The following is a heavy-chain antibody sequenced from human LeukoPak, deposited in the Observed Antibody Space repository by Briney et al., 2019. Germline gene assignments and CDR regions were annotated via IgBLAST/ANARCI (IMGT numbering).Heavy chain of an antibody. D-gene: IGHD3-10*01. CDR3: AREEGVRAYYYYYYMDV. CDR1: GGSISSSGYC. CDR2: IYYSGST. V-gene: IGHV4-61*08. Sequence: PSETLSLTCTVSGGSISSSGYCWSWIRQPPGKGLEWIGYIYYSGSTNYNPSLKSRVTISVDTSKNQFSLKLSSVTAADTAVYYCAREEGVRAYYYYYYMDVWGKGTTVTISS. J-gene: IGHJ6*03.